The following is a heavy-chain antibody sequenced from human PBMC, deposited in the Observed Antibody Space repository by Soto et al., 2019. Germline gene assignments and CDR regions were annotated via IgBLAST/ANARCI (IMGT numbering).Heavy chain of an antibody. CDR1: GGTFSSYA. Sequence: SVKVSCKASGGTFSSYAISWVRQAPGQGLEWMGGIIPIFGTANYAQKFQGRVTITADKSTSTAYMELSSLRSEDTAVYYCANSQYYYDSSGYSPLNWFDPWGQGTLATVSS. J-gene: IGHJ5*02. V-gene: IGHV1-69*06. CDR2: IIPIFGTA. CDR3: ANSQYYYDSSGYSPLNWFDP. D-gene: IGHD3-22*01.